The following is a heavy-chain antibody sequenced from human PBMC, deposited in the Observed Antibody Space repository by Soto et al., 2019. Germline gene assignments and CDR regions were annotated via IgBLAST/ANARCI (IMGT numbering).Heavy chain of an antibody. D-gene: IGHD1-1*01. CDR3: TRTGRQGWFDP. V-gene: IGHV4-4*07. CDR2: IYTTGST. J-gene: IGHJ5*02. Sequence: SETLSLTCTVSGGSITSYYWNWIRQPAGKGLEWIGRIYTTGSTNYNPSLKSRVTMSVDTSKNQFSLKLSSVTAADTAVYYCTRTGRQGWFDPCGQRALVTVSS. CDR1: GGSITSYY.